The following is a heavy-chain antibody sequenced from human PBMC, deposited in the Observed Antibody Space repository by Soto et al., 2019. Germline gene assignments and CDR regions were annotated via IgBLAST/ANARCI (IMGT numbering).Heavy chain of an antibody. J-gene: IGHJ6*02. CDR2: ISYDGSNK. D-gene: IGHD3-22*01. V-gene: IGHV3-30*18. CDR1: GFTFSSYG. CDR3: AKEIGPDYYDSSGYSPMDV. Sequence: GGSLRLSCAASGFTFSSYGMHWVRQAPGKGLEWVAVISYDGSNKYYADSVKGRFTISRDNSKNTLYLQMNSLRAEDTAVYYCAKEIGPDYYDSSGYSPMDVWGQGTTVTVSS.